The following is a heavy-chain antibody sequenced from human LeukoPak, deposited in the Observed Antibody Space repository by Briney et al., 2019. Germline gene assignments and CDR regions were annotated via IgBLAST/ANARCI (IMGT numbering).Heavy chain of an antibody. J-gene: IGHJ4*02. CDR1: GFTFSSYA. Sequence: GGSLRLSCAASGFTFSSYAMNWVRQAPGKGLEWVSAVRGSDAGTSYADSVKGRFTISRDNSKNTLYLQMNSLRAEDTAVYYCAKNRGGSYYSGSNYWGQGTLVTVSS. CDR3: AKNRGGSYYSGSNY. V-gene: IGHV3-23*01. D-gene: IGHD1-26*01. CDR2: VRGSDAGT.